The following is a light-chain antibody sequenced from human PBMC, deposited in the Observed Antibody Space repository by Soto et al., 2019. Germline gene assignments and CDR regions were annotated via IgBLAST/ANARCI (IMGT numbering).Light chain of an antibody. CDR1: QSVDSTF. Sequence: EVVLTQSPGSLSLSPGQRATLSCRASQSVDSTFFAWYQKKPGQAPRLLIYGASKRANGMPDRFSGSGSGTVFPLIISRLEPEDFAVYYCQQYMSSVTFGQGTKVEIK. V-gene: IGKV3-20*01. J-gene: IGKJ1*01. CDR2: GAS. CDR3: QQYMSSVT.